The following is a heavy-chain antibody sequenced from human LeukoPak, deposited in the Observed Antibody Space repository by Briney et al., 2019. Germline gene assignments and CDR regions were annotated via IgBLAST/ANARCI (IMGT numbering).Heavy chain of an antibody. D-gene: IGHD4-17*01. CDR2: ISYDGSNK. CDR1: GFTFSSYA. V-gene: IGHV3-30-3*01. Sequence: GGSLRLSCAASGFTFSSYAMHWVRQAPGKGLEWVAVISYDGSNKYYADSVKGRFTISRDNSKNTLYLQMNSLRTEDTAVYYCAKGRLRYQYYFDYWGQGTLVTVSS. CDR3: AKGRLRYQYYFDY. J-gene: IGHJ4*02.